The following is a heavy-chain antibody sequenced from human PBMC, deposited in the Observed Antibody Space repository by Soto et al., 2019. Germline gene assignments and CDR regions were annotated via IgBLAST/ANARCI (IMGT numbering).Heavy chain of an antibody. D-gene: IGHD3-22*01. CDR2: IYYIVST. J-gene: IGHJ3*02. CDR3: ETGGIVVVRDAFDI. V-gene: IGHV4-59*01. CDR1: GGSISSYY. Sequence: MSLTCTVSGGSISSYYWSWIRQPPGKGLEWIGYIYYIVSTNYNPSLKSRVTISVDTSKNQFSLKLSSVTAADTAVYYCETGGIVVVRDAFDICGQGTMGTVSS.